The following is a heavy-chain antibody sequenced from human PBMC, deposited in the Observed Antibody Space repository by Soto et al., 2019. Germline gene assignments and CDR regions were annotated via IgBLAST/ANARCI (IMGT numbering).Heavy chain of an antibody. CDR3: ASDYYYGSGRTWGMDV. Sequence: SETLSLTCTVSGGSISSSSYYWGWIRQPPGKGLEWIGSIYYSGSTYYNPSLKSRVTISVDTSKNQFSLKLSSVTAADTAVYYCASDYYYGSGRTWGMDVWGQGTTVTVSS. D-gene: IGHD3-10*01. CDR2: IYYSGST. V-gene: IGHV4-39*01. CDR1: GGSISSSSYY. J-gene: IGHJ6*02.